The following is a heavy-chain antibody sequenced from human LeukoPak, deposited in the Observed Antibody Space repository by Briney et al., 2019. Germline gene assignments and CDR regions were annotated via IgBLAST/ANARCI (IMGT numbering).Heavy chain of an antibody. J-gene: IGHJ4*02. CDR1: GFTFSSYS. D-gene: IGHD7-27*01. CDR3: AKDKALGIVYYFDY. V-gene: IGHV3-48*01. Sequence: GVLRLSCAASGFTFSSYSMHWVRQAPGKGLEWVSDISSSGSTIYYADSVKGRFTISRDNSKNTLSLQMNSLRAEDTAVYYCAKDKALGIVYYFDYWGQGTLVTVSS. CDR2: ISSSGSTI.